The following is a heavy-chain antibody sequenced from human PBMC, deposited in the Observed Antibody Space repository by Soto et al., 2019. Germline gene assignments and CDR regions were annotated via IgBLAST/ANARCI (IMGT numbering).Heavy chain of an antibody. V-gene: IGHV3-73*02. Sequence: DVQLVESGGGLVQPGWSLKLSCATSGFSFSGTDMHWVRQASGKGLEWVGRIRTKANNYATTYAASVTGRFTSSRDDSKNTVYLHINSLKTKDTAVYYCPRPEAPDGYPEAFDSWGQGAIVTVSS. CDR1: GFSFSGTD. CDR2: IRTKANNYAT. J-gene: IGHJ4*02. CDR3: PRPEAPDGYPEAFDS. D-gene: IGHD5-18*01.